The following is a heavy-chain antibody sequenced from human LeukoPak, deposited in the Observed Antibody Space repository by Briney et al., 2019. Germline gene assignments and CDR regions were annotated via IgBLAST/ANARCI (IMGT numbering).Heavy chain of an antibody. D-gene: IGHD3-10*01. J-gene: IGHJ4*02. CDR3: ARDYYYGSGGYAY. CDR2: INQDGSEK. CDR1: GFTFSSYW. Sequence: GGSLRLSCAASGFTFSSYWMSWVRQAPGKGLEWVANINQDGSEKYYVDSVKGRFTISRDNAKNSLYLQMNSLRAEDTAVYFCARDYYYGSGGYAYWGQGTLVTVSS. V-gene: IGHV3-7*01.